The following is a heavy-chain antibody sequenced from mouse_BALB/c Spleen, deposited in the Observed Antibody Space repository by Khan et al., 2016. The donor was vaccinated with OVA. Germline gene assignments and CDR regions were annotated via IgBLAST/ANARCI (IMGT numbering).Heavy chain of an antibody. CDR2: IWAGGST. CDR1: GFSLTSYG. CDR3: ARGDGYYEDAMDY. D-gene: IGHD2-3*01. J-gene: IGHJ4*01. V-gene: IGHV2-9*02. Sequence: VELVESGPGLVAPSQSLSITCTVSGFSLTSYGVHWVRQPPGKGLEWLGVIWAGGSTNYYSALMSRLSISRDKSKSQVFLKMNSLQTGDTATYYCARGDGYYEDAMDYWGQGTSVTVSS.